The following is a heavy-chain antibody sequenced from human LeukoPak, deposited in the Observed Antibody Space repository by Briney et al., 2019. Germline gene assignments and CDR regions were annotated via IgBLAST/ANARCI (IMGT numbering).Heavy chain of an antibody. Sequence: PSETLSLTCTVSGDSISSYYWSWIRQPPGKGLEWIGFIYYSGSTNYNPSLKSRVTISVDTSKNQFSLRLSSVTAADTAVYYCAADPSSRYSSDWHFDYWGQGTLVTVSS. V-gene: IGHV4-59*01. CDR2: IYYSGST. CDR1: GDSISSYY. CDR3: AADPSSRYSSDWHFDY. J-gene: IGHJ4*02. D-gene: IGHD6-19*01.